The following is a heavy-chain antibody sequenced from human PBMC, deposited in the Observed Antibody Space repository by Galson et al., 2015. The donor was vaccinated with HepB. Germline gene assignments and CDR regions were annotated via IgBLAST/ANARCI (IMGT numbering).Heavy chain of an antibody. CDR2: LSGSGART. V-gene: IGHV3-23*01. CDR1: GFTFSSYA. CDR3: ARMYSSGRNYYYYYMDV. J-gene: IGHJ6*03. Sequence: SLRLSCAASGFTFSSYAMSWVRQAPGKGLEWVSTLSGSGARTYYADSVKGRFTISRDNSKNTLYLQINSLRAEDTAVYYCARMYSSGRNYYYYYMDVWGKGTTVTVSS. D-gene: IGHD6-19*01.